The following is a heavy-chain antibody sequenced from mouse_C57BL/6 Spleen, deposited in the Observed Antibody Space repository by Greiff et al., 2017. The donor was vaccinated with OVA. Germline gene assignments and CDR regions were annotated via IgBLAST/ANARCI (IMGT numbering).Heavy chain of an antibody. CDR3: ARPDGYYAHWYFDV. Sequence: EVKLVESGGGLVKPGGSLKLSCAASGFPFSDYGMPWVRQAPERGLEWVAYISGGRITFYYADKVKGRFTISRDNAKNTLFLQMTSLRSEDTAMYYCARPDGYYAHWYFDVWGTGTTVTVSS. CDR2: ISGGRITF. V-gene: IGHV5-17*01. CDR1: GFPFSDYG. J-gene: IGHJ1*03. D-gene: IGHD2-3*01.